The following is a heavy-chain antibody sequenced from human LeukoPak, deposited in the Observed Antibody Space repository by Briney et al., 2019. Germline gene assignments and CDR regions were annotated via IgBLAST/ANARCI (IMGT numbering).Heavy chain of an antibody. Sequence: PGRSLRLSCAASGLTFSSYAMYWVRQAPGKGLEWVAAISHDGSYKHYADSVKGRFAISRDNPKNALYMEMISLRAEDTAVYYCASGLPMVRGGKGQLEYWGQGTLVTVSS. CDR3: ASGLPMVRGGKGQLEY. J-gene: IGHJ4*02. D-gene: IGHD3-10*01. CDR2: ISHDGSYK. CDR1: GLTFSSYA. V-gene: IGHV3-30*09.